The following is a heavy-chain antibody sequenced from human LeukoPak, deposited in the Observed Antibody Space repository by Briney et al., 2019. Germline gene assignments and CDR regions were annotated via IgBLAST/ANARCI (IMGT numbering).Heavy chain of an antibody. D-gene: IGHD2-21*02. CDR2: IYYSGST. CDR3: ARGLRLNWFDP. CDR1: GGSISSSSYY. V-gene: IGHV4-39*07. Sequence: PSETLSLTCTVSGGSISSSSYYWGWIRQPPGKGLEWIGSIYYSGSTYYNPSLKSRVTISVDTSKNQFSLKLSSVTAADTAVYYCARGLRLNWFDPWGQGTLVTVSS. J-gene: IGHJ5*02.